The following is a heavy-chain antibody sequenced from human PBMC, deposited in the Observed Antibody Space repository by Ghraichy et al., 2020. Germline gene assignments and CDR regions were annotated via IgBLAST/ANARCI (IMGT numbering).Heavy chain of an antibody. CDR1: GFTFSTSG. CDR2: IWFDGSNK. CDR3: ARDRARVRMTVVAAGHYYYGMDV. J-gene: IGHJ6*02. Sequence: GGSLRLSCAASGFTFSTSGMHWVRQAPGKGLEWVAVIWFDGSNKNYADSVKGRFTISRDNSKNTLSLEMNSLRVDDTAVYYCARDRARVRMTVVAAGHYYYGMDVWGQGTTVTVSS. D-gene: IGHD3-22*01. V-gene: IGHV3-33*01.